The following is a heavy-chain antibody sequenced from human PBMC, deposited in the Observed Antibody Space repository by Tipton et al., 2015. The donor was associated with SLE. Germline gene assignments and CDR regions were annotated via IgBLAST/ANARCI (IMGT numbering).Heavy chain of an antibody. CDR3: ASVDSGV. CDR2: IYPSGST. Sequence: TLSLTCTVSGGSVTSGISYWSWIRQPAGKGLEWIGQIYPSGSTDYNPSLKSRVSMSVDTSKKQFSLKLTSVTAADTAIYYCASVDSGVWGQGTLVTVSS. CDR1: GGSVTSGISY. D-gene: IGHD3-10*01. J-gene: IGHJ4*02. V-gene: IGHV4-61*09.